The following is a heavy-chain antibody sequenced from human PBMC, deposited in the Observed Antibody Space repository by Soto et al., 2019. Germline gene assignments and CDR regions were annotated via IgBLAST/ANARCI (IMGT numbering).Heavy chain of an antibody. CDR3: TRDLGVSSTNFDY. D-gene: IGHD2-8*01. Sequence: QVQLVQSGTEVKKPGDSVKVSCKASGYTFSTLGITWVRQAPGQGLEWMGWISAYNGNTNYAQRLQGRVTLTTDTSTSTAYMDLRSLTSDDTSVYYCTRDLGVSSTNFDYWGQGTLVIVSS. CDR1: GYTFSTLG. V-gene: IGHV1-18*01. CDR2: ISAYNGNT. J-gene: IGHJ4*02.